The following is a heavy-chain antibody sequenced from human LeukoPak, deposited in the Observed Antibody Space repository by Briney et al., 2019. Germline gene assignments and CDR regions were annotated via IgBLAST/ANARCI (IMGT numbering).Heavy chain of an antibody. CDR1: GFTFSSYA. Sequence: GGSLRLSCAASGFTFSSYAMSWVRQAPGKGLEWVSAISGSGGSTYYADSVKGRFTISRDNSKNTLYLQMNSLRAEDTAVYYCARGGLGGEVFDYWGQGTLVTVSS. J-gene: IGHJ4*02. CDR2: ISGSGGST. CDR3: ARGGLGGEVFDY. D-gene: IGHD3-3*01. V-gene: IGHV3-23*01.